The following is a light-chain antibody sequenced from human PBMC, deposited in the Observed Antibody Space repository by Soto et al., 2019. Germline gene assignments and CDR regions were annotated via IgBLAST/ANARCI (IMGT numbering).Light chain of an antibody. CDR1: NSNIGNNY. Sequence: QSVLTQPPSVSVALGQKVTISCSGSNSNIGNNYVSWYQQLPGTAPKLLIYDNHMRPSGIPDRFSGSKSGTSATLGITGLQTGDEADYYCGTWDSSLSAGVFGGGTKLTVL. CDR2: DNH. V-gene: IGLV1-51*01. J-gene: IGLJ3*02. CDR3: GTWDSSLSAGV.